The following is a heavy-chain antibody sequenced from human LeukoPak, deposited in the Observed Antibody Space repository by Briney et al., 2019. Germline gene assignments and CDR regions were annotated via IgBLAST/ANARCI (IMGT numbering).Heavy chain of an antibody. CDR3: ARRMVRGVMDYFDY. J-gene: IGHJ4*02. CDR2: IYPGDSDT. D-gene: IGHD3-10*01. CDR1: GYSFTTYW. Sequence: GESLQISCKGSGYSFTTYWIGWVRQMPGKGLEWMGIIYPGDSDTRYSPSFQGQVTISADESINTAYLQWSSLKASDTAMYYCARRMVRGVMDYFDYWGQGTLVTVSS. V-gene: IGHV5-51*01.